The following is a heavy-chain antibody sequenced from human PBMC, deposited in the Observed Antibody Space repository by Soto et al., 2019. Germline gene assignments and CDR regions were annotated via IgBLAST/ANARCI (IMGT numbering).Heavy chain of an antibody. CDR2: ISGSGGSP. CDR3: ARDRNSSSWSHYYYYGMDV. Sequence: EVQLLESGGGLVQPGGSLRLSCAASGFTFNTYAMSWVRQAPGKGLEWVSTISGSGGSPHYADSVKGRFTISRDNAKNSLYLQMNSLRDEDTAVYYCARDRNSSSWSHYYYYGMDVWGQGTTVTVSS. CDR1: GFTFNTYA. D-gene: IGHD6-13*01. J-gene: IGHJ6*02. V-gene: IGHV3-23*01.